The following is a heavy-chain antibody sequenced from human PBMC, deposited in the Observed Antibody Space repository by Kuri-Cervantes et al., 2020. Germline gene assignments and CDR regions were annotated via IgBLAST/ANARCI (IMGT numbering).Heavy chain of an antibody. CDR2: INHSGST. J-gene: IGHJ6*03. Sequence: GSLRLSCAVYGRSFITYYWSWIRQSPGRGLEWIGEINHSGSTNYNPSLKSRVTISVDKSKNQFSLKLTSVTAADTAVYYCALGATSYYYMDVWGKGTTVTVSS. V-gene: IGHV4-34*01. CDR1: GRSFITYY. CDR3: ALGATSYYYMDV. D-gene: IGHD1-26*01.